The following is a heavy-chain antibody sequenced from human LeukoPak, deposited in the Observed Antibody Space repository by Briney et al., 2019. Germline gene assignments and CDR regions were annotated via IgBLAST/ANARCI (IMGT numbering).Heavy chain of an antibody. Sequence: PSETLSLTCTVSGGSISSYYWSWIRQPPGKGLEWIGCVYSCESTNYNHSLKSRVIISVDTSKNKFSLKLSAVTAADRAEYYCGSTNYTPSLKTRVTISVDTSKNQSSLKLSSVTTADTAVYYWARFSRTKNTAMTRYFDYWGQGTLVTVSS. V-gene: IGHV4-59*01. J-gene: IGHJ4*02. D-gene: IGHD3-10*01. CDR3: GSTNYTPSLKTRVTISVDTSKNQSSLKLSSVTTADTAVYYWARFSRTKNTAMTRYFDY. CDR2: VYSCEST. CDR1: GGSISSYY.